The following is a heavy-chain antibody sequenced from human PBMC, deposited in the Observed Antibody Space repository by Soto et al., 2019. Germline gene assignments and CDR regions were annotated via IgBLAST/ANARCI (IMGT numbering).Heavy chain of an antibody. D-gene: IGHD2-2*01. CDR2: IIPILGIA. CDR1: GGTFSSYT. V-gene: IGHV1-69*04. Sequence: SVKVSCKASGGTFSSYTISWVRQAPGQGLEWMGRIIPILGIANYAQKFQSRVTITADKSTSTAYMELRSLRSDDTAVYYCARDRDQLLNYYYYYGMDVWGQGTTVTVSS. J-gene: IGHJ6*02. CDR3: ARDRDQLLNYYYYYGMDV.